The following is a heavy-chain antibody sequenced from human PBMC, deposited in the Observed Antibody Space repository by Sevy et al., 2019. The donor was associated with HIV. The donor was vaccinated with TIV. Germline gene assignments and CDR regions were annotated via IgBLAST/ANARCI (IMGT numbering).Heavy chain of an antibody. CDR3: AKDAVGRLYYYDSSGYYGPLDV. D-gene: IGHD3-22*01. V-gene: IGHV3-23*01. CDR1: GFTFSSYA. CDR2: ISGSGGST. J-gene: IGHJ6*04. Sequence: GGSLRLSCAASGFTFSSYAMSWVRQAPGKGLEWVSAISGSGGSTYYADSVKGRFTISRDNSKNTLYLQMNSLRAEDTAVYYWAKDAVGRLYYYDSSGYYGPLDVWGKGTTVTVSS.